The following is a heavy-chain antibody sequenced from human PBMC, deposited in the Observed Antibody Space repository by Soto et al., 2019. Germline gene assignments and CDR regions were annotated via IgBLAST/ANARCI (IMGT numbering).Heavy chain of an antibody. J-gene: IGHJ3*02. CDR3: ARVSGPRVFGVVSIGAFDI. D-gene: IGHD3-3*01. Sequence: QVQLVESGGGVVQPGRSLRLSCAASGFTFSSYAMHWVRQAPGKGLEWVAVISYDGSNKYYADSVKGRFTISRDNSKNTLYLQMNGLRAEDTAVYYCARVSGPRVFGVVSIGAFDIWGQGTMVTVSS. CDR2: ISYDGSNK. V-gene: IGHV3-30-3*01. CDR1: GFTFSSYA.